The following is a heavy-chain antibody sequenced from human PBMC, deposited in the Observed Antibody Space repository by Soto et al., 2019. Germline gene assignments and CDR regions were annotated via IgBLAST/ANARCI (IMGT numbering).Heavy chain of an antibody. CDR3: ARDLFADLAVAGTIDY. CDR1: GFTFSSYE. D-gene: IGHD6-19*01. Sequence: GGSLRLSCAASGFTFSSYEMNWVRQAPGKGLEWVSYISSSGSTIYYADSVKGRFTISRDNAKNSLYLQMNSLRAEDTAVYYCARDLFADLAVAGTIDYWGQGTLVTVSS. V-gene: IGHV3-48*03. J-gene: IGHJ4*02. CDR2: ISSSGSTI.